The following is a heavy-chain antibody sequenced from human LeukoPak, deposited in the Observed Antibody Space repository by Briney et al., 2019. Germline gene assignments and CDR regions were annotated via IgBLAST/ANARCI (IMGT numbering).Heavy chain of an antibody. CDR1: GGSVSSGSSY. D-gene: IGHD2-15*01. J-gene: IGHJ6*02. V-gene: IGHV4-30-2*01. CDR3: ASTYCSGGSCYYYGMDV. Sequence: SETLSLTCTVSGGSVSSGSSYWSWIRQPPGKGLEWIGYIYHSGSTYYNPSLKSRVTISVDRSKNQFSLKLSSVTAADTAVYYCASTYCSGGSCYYYGMDVWGQGTTVTVSS. CDR2: IYHSGST.